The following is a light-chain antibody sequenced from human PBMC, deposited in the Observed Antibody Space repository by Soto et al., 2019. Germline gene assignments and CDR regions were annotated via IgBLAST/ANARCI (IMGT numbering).Light chain of an antibody. Sequence: QSALTQPRSVSGSPGQSVTISCTGTSSDVGGYNYVSWYQQHPGKAPKLMIYDVSKRPSGVPDRFSGSKSGNTASLTIAGLQAGDAADYYCCSYAGSYTWVFRGGTMLTVL. V-gene: IGLV2-11*01. CDR1: SSDVGGYNY. CDR3: CSYAGSYTWV. CDR2: DVS. J-gene: IGLJ3*02.